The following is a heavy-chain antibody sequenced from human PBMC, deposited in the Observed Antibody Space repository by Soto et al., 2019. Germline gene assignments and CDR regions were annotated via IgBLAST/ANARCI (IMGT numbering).Heavy chain of an antibody. Sequence: QVQLVQSGAEVKKPGSSVKVSCKASGGTFSSYAISWVRQAPGKGLEWMGWIIPIFGTANYAQQFQGRVTINADESTSTAYMELSSMRSEDAAVYYCATSLLSERKGDCWGQGTLVTVSS. CDR1: GGTFSSYA. CDR3: ATSLLSERKGDC. CDR2: IIPIFGTA. J-gene: IGHJ4*02. V-gene: IGHV1-69*01.